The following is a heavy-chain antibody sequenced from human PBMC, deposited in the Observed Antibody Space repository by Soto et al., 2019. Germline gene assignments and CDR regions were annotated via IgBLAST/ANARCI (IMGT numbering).Heavy chain of an antibody. D-gene: IGHD3-22*01. CDR1: GYSFTSYW. J-gene: IGHJ3*02. CDR2: IYPGDSDT. CDR3: ARLVSHSSGYSGTFDI. V-gene: IGHV5-51*01. Sequence: GESLKISCKGSGYSFTSYWIGGVRQMPGKGLEWMGIIYPGDSDTRYSPSFQGQVTISADKSISTAYLQWSSLKASDTAKYYCARLVSHSSGYSGTFDIWGQGTMVTVSS.